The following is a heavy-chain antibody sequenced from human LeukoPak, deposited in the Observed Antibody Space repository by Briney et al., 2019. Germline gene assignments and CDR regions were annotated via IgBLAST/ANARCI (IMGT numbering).Heavy chain of an antibody. J-gene: IGHJ5*01. V-gene: IGHV3-23*01. D-gene: IGHD2-21*01. CDR2: ISGTGGAP. CDR3: VKDPRDTYGTNWFVS. Sequence: GGPLRLSCVASGFSFGNYAMSWVRQAPGKGLQWVSQISGTGGAPWYAGFARDRFTISRDNSKKTLYLQMSGLRVEDTAMYYCVKDPRDTYGTNWFVSWGQGTLLIVPS. CDR1: GFSFGNYA.